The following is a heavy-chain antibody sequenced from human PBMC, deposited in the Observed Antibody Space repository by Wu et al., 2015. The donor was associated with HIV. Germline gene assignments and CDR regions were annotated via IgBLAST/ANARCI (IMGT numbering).Heavy chain of an antibody. CDR1: GGTFSSYA. V-gene: IGHV1-69*13. CDR2: IIPIFGTA. D-gene: IGHD5-12*01. Sequence: QVQLVQSGAEVKKPGSSVKVSCKASGGTFSSYAISWVRQAPGQGLEWMGRIIPIFGTANYAQKFQGRVTITADESTSTAYMELSSLRSEDTAVYYCAREIRSGYAVGHYYYGMDVVGPRDHGHRLL. CDR3: AREIRSGYAVGHYYYGMDV. J-gene: IGHJ6*02.